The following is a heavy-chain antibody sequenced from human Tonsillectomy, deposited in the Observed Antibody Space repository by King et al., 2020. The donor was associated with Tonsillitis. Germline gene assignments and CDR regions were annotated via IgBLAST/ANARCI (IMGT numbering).Heavy chain of an antibody. Sequence: VQLVESGAEVKKPGSSVKVSCKASGGTFSSYAISWVRQAPGQGLEWMGGIVPIFGTTNYAQKFRGGVTITADESANTAYMELSSLRSEDTAVYYCAREYSNYGWFDPWGQGTLVTVSS. V-gene: IGHV1-69*01. J-gene: IGHJ5*02. CDR3: AREYSNYGWFDP. CDR1: GGTFSSYA. D-gene: IGHD4-11*01. CDR2: IVPIFGTT.